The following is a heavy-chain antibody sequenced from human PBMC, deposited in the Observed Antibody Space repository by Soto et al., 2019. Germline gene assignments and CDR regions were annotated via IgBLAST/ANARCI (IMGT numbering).Heavy chain of an antibody. D-gene: IGHD6-6*01. CDR2: IIGSAGST. CDR1: GFTFTTYA. J-gene: IGHJ1*01. Sequence: EVQLLESGGGLVQPGGSLRLSCAASGFTFTTYAMSWVRQAPGKGLEWVSAIIGSAGSTYYADSVKGWFTISRDNSKNSLYLKMNSLRPEDTDVYYGAKIWDSSFSSSCQWGQGTLVRVSS. V-gene: IGHV3-23*01. CDR3: AKIWDSSFSSSCQ.